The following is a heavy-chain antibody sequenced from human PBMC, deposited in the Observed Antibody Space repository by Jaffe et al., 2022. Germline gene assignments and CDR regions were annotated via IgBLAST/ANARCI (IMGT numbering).Heavy chain of an antibody. D-gene: IGHD1-26*01. Sequence: QVQLQESGPGLVKPSETLSLTCTVSGGSISGFYWSWIRQPPGKGLEWIGYIFYSGNTNYNPSLKSRVTMSVATSRNQFSLKLSSVTAADTAVYYCARGSIVGPTIDYWGQGTLVTVSS. V-gene: IGHV4-59*01. CDR1: GGSISGFY. CDR3: ARGSIVGPTIDY. CDR2: IFYSGNT. J-gene: IGHJ4*02.